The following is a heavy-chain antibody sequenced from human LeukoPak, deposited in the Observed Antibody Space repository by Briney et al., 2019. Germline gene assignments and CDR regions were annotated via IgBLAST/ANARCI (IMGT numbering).Heavy chain of an antibody. CDR1: GFTFSIYG. J-gene: IGHJ4*02. CDR2: ISDNGGNT. Sequence: PGGTLRLSCAASGFTFSIYGMGWVRQAPGKGLEWVSSISDNGGNTYYADSVKGRFTSSRDNSKNTLYLQINSLRAEDTAVYYCAKDHLPGIVVADRDYWGQGTLVTVSS. CDR3: AKDHLPGIVVADRDY. D-gene: IGHD6-19*01. V-gene: IGHV3-23*01.